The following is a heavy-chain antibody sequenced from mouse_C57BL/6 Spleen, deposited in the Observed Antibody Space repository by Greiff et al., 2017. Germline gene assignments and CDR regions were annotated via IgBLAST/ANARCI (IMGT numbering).Heavy chain of an antibody. CDR2: IDPSDSYT. J-gene: IGHJ3*01. CDR3: AREGGYDYGGFAY. V-gene: IGHV1-59*01. CDR1: GYTFTSYW. D-gene: IGHD2-4*01. Sequence: VQLQQPGAELVRPGTSVKLSCKASGYTFTSYWMHWVKQRPGQGLEWIGVIDPSDSYTNYNQKFKGKATLTVDTSSSTAYMQLSSLTSEDSAVYDCAREGGYDYGGFAYWGQGTLVTVSA.